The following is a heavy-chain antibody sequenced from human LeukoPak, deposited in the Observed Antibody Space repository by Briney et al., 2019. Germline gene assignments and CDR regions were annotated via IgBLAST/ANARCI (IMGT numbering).Heavy chain of an antibody. CDR3: AKALIVVVPAAPDY. Sequence: PGGSLRLSCAASGFTFRSYSMNWVRQAPGKGLEWVSYISSSSSTIYYADSVKGRFTISRDNSKNSLYLQMNSLRAEDTAVYYCAKALIVVVPAAPDYWGQGTLVTVSS. CDR2: ISSSSSTI. D-gene: IGHD2-2*01. CDR1: GFTFRSYS. V-gene: IGHV3-48*01. J-gene: IGHJ4*02.